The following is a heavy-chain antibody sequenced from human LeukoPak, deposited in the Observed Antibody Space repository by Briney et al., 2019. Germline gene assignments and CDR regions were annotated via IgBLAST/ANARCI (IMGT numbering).Heavy chain of an antibody. CDR3: ARERVVVAATTYYYYYGMDV. Sequence: ASVKVSCKASGYTFTGYYMHWVRQVPGQGLEWMGWINPNSGGTNYAQKLQGRVTMTTDTSTSTAYMELRSLRSDDTAVYYCARERVVVAATTYYYYYGMDVWGQGTTVTVSS. V-gene: IGHV1-2*02. CDR1: GYTFTGYY. D-gene: IGHD2-15*01. J-gene: IGHJ6*02. CDR2: INPNSGGT.